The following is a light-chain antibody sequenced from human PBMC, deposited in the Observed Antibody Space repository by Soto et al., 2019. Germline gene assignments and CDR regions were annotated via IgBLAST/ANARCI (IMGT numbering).Light chain of an antibody. CDR2: EVS. J-gene: IGLJ2*01. CDR1: SSDVGGYNY. Sequence: QSVLTQPPSASGSPGHSVTISCTGTSSDVGGYNYVSWYQQHPGKAPQLMIYEVSRRPSGVPDRFSGSKSGNTASLTVSGLQAEDEADYYRSSYAGSNNLLFGGGTQLTVL. V-gene: IGLV2-8*01. CDR3: SSYAGSNNLL.